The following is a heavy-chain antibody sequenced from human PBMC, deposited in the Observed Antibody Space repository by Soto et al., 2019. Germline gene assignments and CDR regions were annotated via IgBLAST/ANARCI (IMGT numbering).Heavy chain of an antibody. D-gene: IGHD3-3*01. V-gene: IGHV1-69*01. CDR1: GDTYNNYV. Sequence: QVPLEQSGTEVKKPGSSVKVSCKASGDTYNNYVVSWVRQAPGQGLEWMGGIVPTFASANYAQKFQGRVSITADESTSTGYMELNSLMSEDTAVYYCARSLSYYDFWSGYYPNGMDLWGQGTTVTVSS. CDR3: ARSLSYYDFWSGYYPNGMDL. CDR2: IVPTFASA. J-gene: IGHJ6*02.